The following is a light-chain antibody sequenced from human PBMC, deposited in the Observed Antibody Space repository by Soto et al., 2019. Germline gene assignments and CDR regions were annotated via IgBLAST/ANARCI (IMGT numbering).Light chain of an antibody. CDR3: QPYNNWPLT. Sequence: IVMTQSPGTLSLSPGERATLSCRASQSVSRNLAWYQQKPGQAPRLLIYGASTRATGIPARFSGSGSETEFTLTISSLQSEDFAVYYCQPYNNWPLTFGGGTKVEIK. V-gene: IGKV3-15*01. J-gene: IGKJ4*01. CDR1: QSVSRN. CDR2: GAS.